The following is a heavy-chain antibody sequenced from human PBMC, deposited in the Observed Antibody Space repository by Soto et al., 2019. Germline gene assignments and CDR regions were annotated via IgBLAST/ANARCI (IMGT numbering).Heavy chain of an antibody. CDR1: GGSISSGDYY. Sequence: SETLSLTCTVSGGSISSGDYYWSWIRQPPGKGLEWIGYIYYSGSTYYNPSLKSRVTISVDTSKNQFSLKLISVTAAATAVYYCARAERFPMVRGVIIKAPVSDYWGQGTLVTVSS. V-gene: IGHV4-30-4*01. D-gene: IGHD3-10*01. CDR3: ARAERFPMVRGVIIKAPVSDY. CDR2: IYYSGST. J-gene: IGHJ4*02.